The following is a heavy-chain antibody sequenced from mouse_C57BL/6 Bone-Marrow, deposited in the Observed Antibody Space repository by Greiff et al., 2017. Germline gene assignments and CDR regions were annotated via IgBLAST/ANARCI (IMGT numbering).Heavy chain of an antibody. D-gene: IGHD1-1*01. CDR2: IYPGDGDT. CDR1: GYAFSSSW. CDR3: AFTTVVDY. J-gene: IGHJ2*01. V-gene: IGHV1-82*01. Sequence: VQLQQSGPELVKPGASVKISCTASGYAFSSSWMNWVKQRPGKGLEWIGRIYPGDGDTNYNGKFKGKATLTADKSSRTAYMQLSSLTSEDSAVYFCAFTTVVDYWGQGTTLTVSS.